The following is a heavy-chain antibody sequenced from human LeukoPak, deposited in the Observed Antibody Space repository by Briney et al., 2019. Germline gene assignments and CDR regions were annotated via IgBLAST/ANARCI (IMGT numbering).Heavy chain of an antibody. CDR3: ARVGEWFGDSYYFDY. Sequence: PGGSLRLSCAASGFTFNNYGMHWVRQAPGKGLEWVTYIRYDGSNKYYADSVKGRFTISRDNAKNSLYLQMNSLRAEDTAVYYCARVGEWFGDSYYFDYWGQGTLVTVSS. CDR2: IRYDGSNK. CDR1: GFTFNNYG. D-gene: IGHD3-10*01. V-gene: IGHV3-30*02. J-gene: IGHJ4*02.